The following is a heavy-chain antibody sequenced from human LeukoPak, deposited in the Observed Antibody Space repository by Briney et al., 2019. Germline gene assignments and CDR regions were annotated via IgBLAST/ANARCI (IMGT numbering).Heavy chain of an antibody. D-gene: IGHD2-15*01. CDR3: ARGSRKYCSGGSCYYYFAY. V-gene: IGHV1-8*01. CDR1: GYTFTSYD. CDR2: MNPNSGNT. Sequence: ASVTVSCKASGYTFTSYDINWVRQATGQGLEWTGWMNPNSGNTGYAQKFQGRVTMTRNTSISTAYMELSSLRSEDTAVYYCARGSRKYCSGGSCYYYFAYWGQGTLVTVSS. J-gene: IGHJ4*02.